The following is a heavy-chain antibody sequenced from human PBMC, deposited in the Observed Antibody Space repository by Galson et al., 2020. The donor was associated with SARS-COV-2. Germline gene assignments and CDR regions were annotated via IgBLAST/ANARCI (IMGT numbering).Heavy chain of an antibody. CDR1: GISIINNY. J-gene: IGHJ4*02. D-gene: IGHD3-22*01. CDR2: VYNSGTT. Sequence: ETSETLSLTCSVSGISIINNYWTWVRQPPGKGLEWIGYVYNSGTTNYNPFFESRVTISEDTSKSQFSLSLSSVTAADTAVYFCARYLRTHGFYGLDYWGQGTLVTVSS. CDR3: ARYLRTHGFYGLDY. V-gene: IGHV4-59*01.